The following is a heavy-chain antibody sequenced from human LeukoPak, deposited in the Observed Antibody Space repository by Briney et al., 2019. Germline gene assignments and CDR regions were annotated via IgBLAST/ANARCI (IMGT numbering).Heavy chain of an antibody. V-gene: IGHV4-39*07. J-gene: IGHJ6*04. CDR1: GGSISSGGYY. Sequence: SETLSLTCTVSGGSISSGGYYWSWIRQPPGKGLEWIGEINHSGSTNYNPSLKSRVTISVDTSKNQFSLKLSSVTAADTAVYYCARGLEIAVAGNRVRVGYYGMDVWGKGTTVTVSS. CDR2: INHSGST. D-gene: IGHD6-19*01. CDR3: ARGLEIAVAGNRVRVGYYGMDV.